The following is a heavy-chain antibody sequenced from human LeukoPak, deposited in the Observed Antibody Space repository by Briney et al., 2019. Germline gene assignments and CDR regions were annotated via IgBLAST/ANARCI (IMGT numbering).Heavy chain of an antibody. CDR2: ISAYNGNT. Sequence: ASVKVSCKASGYTFTGYYMHWVRQAPGQGLEWMGWISAYNGNTNYAQKLQGRVTMTTDTSTSTAYMELRSLRSDDTAVYYCARDRWELLLLFDYWGQGTLVTVSS. CDR3: ARDRWELLLLFDY. CDR1: GYTFTGYY. D-gene: IGHD1-26*01. V-gene: IGHV1-18*04. J-gene: IGHJ4*02.